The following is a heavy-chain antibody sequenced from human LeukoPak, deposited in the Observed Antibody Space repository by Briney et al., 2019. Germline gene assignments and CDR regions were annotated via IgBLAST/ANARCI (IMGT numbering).Heavy chain of an antibody. Sequence: GGSLRRSCAASGFTFSNFAMNWVRPAPGKGLEWVSSISSSSSYIYYADSVKGRFTISRDNAKNSLYLQMNSLRAEDTAVYYCARAQAGSGWYYYYYGMDVWGQGTTVTVSS. V-gene: IGHV3-21*01. CDR3: ARAQAGSGWYYYYYGMDV. CDR1: GFTFSNFA. CDR2: ISSSSSYI. D-gene: IGHD6-19*01. J-gene: IGHJ6*02.